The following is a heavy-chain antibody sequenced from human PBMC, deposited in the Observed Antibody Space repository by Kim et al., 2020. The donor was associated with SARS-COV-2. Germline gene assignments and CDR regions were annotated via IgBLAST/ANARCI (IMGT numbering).Heavy chain of an antibody. Sequence: GSEKYYVDSVKGRFTISRGNAKKVLFLQMDSLRAEDTAVYYCARGRGLDTWGQGTLVTVSS. CDR2: GSEK. V-gene: IGHV3-7*04. J-gene: IGHJ5*02. CDR3: ARGRGLDT. D-gene: IGHD3-10*01.